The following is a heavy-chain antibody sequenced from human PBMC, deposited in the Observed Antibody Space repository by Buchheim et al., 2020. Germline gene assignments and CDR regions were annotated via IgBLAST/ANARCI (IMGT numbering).Heavy chain of an antibody. J-gene: IGHJ5*02. D-gene: IGHD6-25*01. CDR2: ISGGGTRT. CDR1: GFTFGSYA. CDR3: AGSIAAAGTWWFDP. V-gene: IGHV3-23*01. Sequence: EVQLLESGGGLVQPGGSLRLSCVASGFTFGSYAISWVRQAPGKGLEWISAISGGGTRTYYADSVHGRFTISRDNSKHTLYLQMNSLRAEDMAVYYCAGSIAAAGTWWFDPWGQGTL.